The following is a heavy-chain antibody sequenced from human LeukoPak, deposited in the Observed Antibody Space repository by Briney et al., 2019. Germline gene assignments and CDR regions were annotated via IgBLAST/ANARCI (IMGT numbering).Heavy chain of an antibody. CDR1: GYSFSSYG. J-gene: IGHJ4*02. D-gene: IGHD3-22*01. V-gene: IGHV1-18*01. CDR3: ARAHPEYYDSRGRNPLDY. CDR2: ISAYNGNT. Sequence: ASVKVSCKASGYSFSSYGISWVRQAPGQGLEWMGWISAYNGNTNYAQQLQGGVTMTTDTSTSTANMELRSLRSDDTAVYYCARAHPEYYDSRGRNPLDYWGQGTLVTVSP.